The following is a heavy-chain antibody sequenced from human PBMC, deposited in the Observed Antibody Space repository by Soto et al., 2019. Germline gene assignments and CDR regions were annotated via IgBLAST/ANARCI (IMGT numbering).Heavy chain of an antibody. CDR2: IYYSGST. V-gene: IGHV4-59*01. Sequence: PSETLSLTCTVSGGSISSYYWSWIRQPPGKGLEWIGYIYYSGSTNYNPSLKSRVTISVDTSKNQFSLKLSSVTAADTAVYYCARSNNWNYVAYGYYYMDVWGKGTTVTVSS. J-gene: IGHJ6*03. D-gene: IGHD1-7*01. CDR1: GGSISSYY. CDR3: ARSNNWNYVAYGYYYMDV.